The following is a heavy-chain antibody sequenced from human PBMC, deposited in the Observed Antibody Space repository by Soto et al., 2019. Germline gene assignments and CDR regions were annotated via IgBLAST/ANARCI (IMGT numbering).Heavy chain of an antibody. D-gene: IGHD3-3*01. CDR2: ISAYNGNT. CDR1: GYTFTSYG. V-gene: IGHV1-18*01. CDR3: ARDLYYDFWSGYGYYYYYGMDG. Sequence: ASVKVSCKASGYTFTSYGISWVRQAPGQGLEWMGWISAYNGNTNYAQKLQGRVTMTTDTSTSTAYMELRSLRSDDTAVYYCARDLYYDFWSGYGYYYYYGMDGWGQGTTVTVS. J-gene: IGHJ6*02.